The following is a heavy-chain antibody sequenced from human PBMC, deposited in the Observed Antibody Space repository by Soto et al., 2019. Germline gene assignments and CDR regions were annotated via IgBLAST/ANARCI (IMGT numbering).Heavy chain of an antibody. V-gene: IGHV1-2*04. CDR3: AKSDGAEENDAFDI. D-gene: IGHD3-16*01. Sequence: QVRLVQSGPEVRKPGASVKISCEASGYSFTGHYLHWVRQAPGHGLEWMGWINPNSGGTNYAQKLQDWISITRDKALSTVYMDLSSLGSEDTAMYYCAKSDGAEENDAFDIWGQGTMISVS. J-gene: IGHJ3*02. CDR1: GYSFTGHY. CDR2: INPNSGGT.